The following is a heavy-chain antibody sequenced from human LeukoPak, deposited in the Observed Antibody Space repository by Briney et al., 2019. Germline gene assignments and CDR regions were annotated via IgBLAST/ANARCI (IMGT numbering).Heavy chain of an antibody. V-gene: IGHV3-53*01. D-gene: IGHD3-10*01. CDR3: AKSVDGSGSYSDY. Sequence: GGSLRLSCTASGFTVSTNYMSWVRQAPGKGLEWVSFIYSGGRTDYADSVKGRFTISRDNSKNTLYLQMNSLRAEDTAVYYCAKSVDGSGSYSDYWGQGTLVTVSS. CDR2: IYSGGRT. J-gene: IGHJ4*02. CDR1: GFTVSTNY.